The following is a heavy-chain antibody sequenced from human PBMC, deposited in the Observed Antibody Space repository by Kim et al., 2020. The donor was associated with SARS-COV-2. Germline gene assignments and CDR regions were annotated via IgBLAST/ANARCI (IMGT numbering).Heavy chain of an antibody. J-gene: IGHJ4*02. Sequence: GESLKISCAASGFPFSSYWMHWVRQAPGKGLMWVSRISNDGTITNYADSVKGRFTISRDNAKKTLYLQIDSPKVEDTAVYYCARSTNGSFDYWGQGILVTVTS. V-gene: IGHV3-74*01. D-gene: IGHD1-1*01. CDR2: ISNDGTIT. CDR3: ARSTNGSFDY. CDR1: GFPFSSYW.